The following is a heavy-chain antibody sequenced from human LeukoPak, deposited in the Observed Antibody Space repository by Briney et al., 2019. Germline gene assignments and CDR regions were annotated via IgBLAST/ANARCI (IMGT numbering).Heavy chain of an antibody. CDR2: IYTSGST. CDR1: GGSISSGSYY. Sequence: SETLSLTCAVSGGSISSGSYYWSWIRQPAGKGLEWIGRIYTSGSTNYNPSLKSRVTISVDTSKNQFSLKLSSVTAADTAVYYCARFTSRDAFDIWGQGTMVTVSS. V-gene: IGHV4-61*02. CDR3: ARFTSRDAFDI. J-gene: IGHJ3*02. D-gene: IGHD6-6*01.